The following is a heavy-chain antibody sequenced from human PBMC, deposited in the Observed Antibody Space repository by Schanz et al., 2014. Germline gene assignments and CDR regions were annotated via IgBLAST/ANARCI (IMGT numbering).Heavy chain of an antibody. CDR3: VKDLQRELLRDDHYYGMDV. CDR2: VCYDGSKK. V-gene: IGHV3-33*06. D-gene: IGHD1-26*01. CDR1: GFTFSSYG. Sequence: LVVESGGCLVHPGGSLRLSCAASGFTFSSYGMHWVRQVPGKGLEWVAVVCYDGSKKYYADSVKGRFTTSRDNSKNTMYLQMNSLRAEDTAVYYCVKDLQRELLRDDHYYGMDVWGQGTTVTVSS. J-gene: IGHJ6*02.